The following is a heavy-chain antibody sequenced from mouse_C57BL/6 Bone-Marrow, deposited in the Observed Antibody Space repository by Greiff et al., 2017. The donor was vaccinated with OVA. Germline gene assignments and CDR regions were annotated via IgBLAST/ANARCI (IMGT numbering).Heavy chain of an antibody. CDR1: GFSLTSYA. V-gene: IGHV2-9-1*01. D-gene: IGHD3-2*02. CDR2: IWTGGGA. Sequence: VKLMESGPGLVAPSQSLSITCTVSGFSLTSYAISWVRQPPGKGLEWLGVIWTGGGANYNSALKSRLSISKDNSKSQVFLKMNSLQTDDTARYYCARGDSSGYWFAYWGQGTLVTVSA. J-gene: IGHJ3*01. CDR3: ARGDSSGYWFAY.